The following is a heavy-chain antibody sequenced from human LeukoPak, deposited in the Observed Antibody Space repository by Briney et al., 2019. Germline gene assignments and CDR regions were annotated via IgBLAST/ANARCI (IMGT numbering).Heavy chain of an antibody. CDR3: SRHDDSVVGYSRSTDAFDI. Sequence: GESLKISRKSSGYSLTSYWIGWVRQMPGKGLEWMGIIYPGDSDTRYCPSFQGQVTIPAGKSINNAYLQWMSLKTSENTMYYCSRHDDSVVGYSRSTDAFDIWGQGTMVTVSS. CDR1: GYSLTSYW. D-gene: IGHD6-13*01. J-gene: IGHJ3*02. CDR2: IYPGDSDT. V-gene: IGHV5-51*01.